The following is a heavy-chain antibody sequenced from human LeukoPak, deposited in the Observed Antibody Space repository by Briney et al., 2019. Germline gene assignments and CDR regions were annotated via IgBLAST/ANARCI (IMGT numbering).Heavy chain of an antibody. D-gene: IGHD3-9*01. V-gene: IGHV1-46*01. CDR2: INPSGGST. Sequence: ASVTVSCKASGYTFTSYYMHWVRQAPGQGLEWMGIINPSGGSTSYAQKFQGRVTMTRDMSTSTVYMELSSLRSEDTAVYYCARVGENYDILTGYDYWGQGTLVTVSS. CDR3: ARVGENYDILTGYDY. CDR1: GYTFTSYY. J-gene: IGHJ4*02.